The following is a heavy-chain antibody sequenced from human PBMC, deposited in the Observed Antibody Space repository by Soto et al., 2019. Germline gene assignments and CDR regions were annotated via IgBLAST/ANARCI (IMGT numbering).Heavy chain of an antibody. CDR2: IYFSGST. CDR3: AREIRNQSGDSHHWYFDL. J-gene: IGHJ2*01. V-gene: IGHV4-31*03. Sequence: QVQLQESGPGLVGPSQTLSLTCTVSGGSIRSSTYYWTWIRHHPGKGLEWVGFIYFSGSTFYNPSLQSRVTIPLDQSRTQFSLKLTSVAAADSAVYYCAREIRNQSGDSHHWYFDLWGRGTQVAVSS. D-gene: IGHD1-1*01. CDR1: GGSIRSSTYY.